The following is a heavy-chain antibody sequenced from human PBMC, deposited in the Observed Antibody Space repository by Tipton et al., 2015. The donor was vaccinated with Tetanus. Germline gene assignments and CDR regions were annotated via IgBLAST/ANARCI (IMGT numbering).Heavy chain of an antibody. Sequence: TLSLTCAVYGGSLSRYYWTWIRQPPGRGLEWIGEVDDSGSTNYSPSLKSRVTISLDTSKNDFSLTLSSVTAADTAVYYCARGTWEYTSTYHRQWLDPWGQGTLVTVSS. CDR3: ARGTWEYTSTYHRQWLDP. V-gene: IGHV4-34*01. D-gene: IGHD6-6*01. CDR1: GGSLSRYY. J-gene: IGHJ5*02. CDR2: VDDSGST.